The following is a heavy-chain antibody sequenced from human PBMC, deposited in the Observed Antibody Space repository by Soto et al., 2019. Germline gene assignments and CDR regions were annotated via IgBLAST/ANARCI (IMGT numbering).Heavy chain of an antibody. D-gene: IGHD3-22*01. V-gene: IGHV3-11*06. CDR2: ISSSSSYT. Sequence: LRLSCAASRFIFSDYYMSWIRQAPGKGLEWVSYISSSSSYTNYADSVKGRFTISRDNAKKSLYLQMNSLRAEDTAVYYCARDLKPYYYDSSGYQNWFDPWGQGTLVTVSS. J-gene: IGHJ5*02. CDR1: RFIFSDYY. CDR3: ARDLKPYYYDSSGYQNWFDP.